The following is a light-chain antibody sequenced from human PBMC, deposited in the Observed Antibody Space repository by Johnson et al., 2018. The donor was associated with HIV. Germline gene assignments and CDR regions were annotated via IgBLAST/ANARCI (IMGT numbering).Light chain of an antibody. Sequence: QSVLTQPPSVSAAPGQTVNISCSGNVSNIENNYVSWYQQLPHTAPKLLISDNDKRPSGIPDRFSGSKSGASATLDITGLQNGDEADYYCGTWDNSLNVYVFGTGTKVTVL. CDR2: DND. CDR3: GTWDNSLNVYV. CDR1: VSNIENNY. V-gene: IGLV1-51*01. J-gene: IGLJ1*01.